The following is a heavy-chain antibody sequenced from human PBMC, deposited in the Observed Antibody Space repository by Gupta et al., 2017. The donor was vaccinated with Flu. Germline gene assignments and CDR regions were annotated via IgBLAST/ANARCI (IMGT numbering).Heavy chain of an antibody. Sequence: GKGLEWVAVIWYDGSNKYYADSVKGRFTISRDNSKNTLYLQMNSLRAEDTAVYYCARVPVRGEGYGMDVWGQGTTVTVSS. CDR3: ARVPVRGEGYGMDV. D-gene: IGHD3-10*01. V-gene: IGHV3-33*01. J-gene: IGHJ6*02. CDR2: IWYDGSNK.